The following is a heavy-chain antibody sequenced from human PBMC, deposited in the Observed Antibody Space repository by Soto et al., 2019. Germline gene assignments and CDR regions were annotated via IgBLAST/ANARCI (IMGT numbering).Heavy chain of an antibody. D-gene: IGHD4-17*01. V-gene: IGHV4-59*01. J-gene: IGHJ4*02. CDR1: GGSISSYY. CDR3: AREVHDYGDYVADY. Sequence: TSETLSLTCTVSGGSISSYYWSWIRQPPGKGLEWIGYIYYSGSTNYNPSLKSRVTISVDTSKNQFSLKLSSVTAADTAVYYCAREVHDYGDYVADYWGQGTLVTVSS. CDR2: IYYSGST.